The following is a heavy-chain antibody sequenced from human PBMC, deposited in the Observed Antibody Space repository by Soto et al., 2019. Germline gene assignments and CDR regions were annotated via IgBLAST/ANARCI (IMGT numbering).Heavy chain of an antibody. V-gene: IGHV4-31*03. J-gene: IGHJ6*02. CDR2: IYYSGST. CDR1: GGSISSGGYY. D-gene: IGHD1-26*01. Sequence: PSETLSLTCTVSGGSISSGGYYWSWIRQHPGKGLEWIGYIYYSGSTYYNPSLKSRVTISVDTSKNQFSLKLSSVTAADTAVYYCARDNVGRDGTAWGLDVWGQGTTVTVSS. CDR3: ARDNVGRDGTAWGLDV.